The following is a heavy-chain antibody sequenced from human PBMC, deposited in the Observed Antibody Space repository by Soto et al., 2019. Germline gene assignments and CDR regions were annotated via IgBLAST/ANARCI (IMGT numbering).Heavy chain of an antibody. J-gene: IGHJ4*02. CDR3: ASGIQLWLRRINNGYSG. D-gene: IGHD5-18*01. CDR2: IIPMFGAA. Sequence: QVQLVQTGAEVKKPESSVKVSCKAPGGTFSTYAISWARQAPGQGLEWMGGIIPMFGAANYVQSCQDRVTISANEPTNTVYIELRCLRSKDMAVYFCASGIQLWLRRINNGYSGWGQGTLVIVSS. V-gene: IGHV1-69*12. CDR1: GGTFSTYA.